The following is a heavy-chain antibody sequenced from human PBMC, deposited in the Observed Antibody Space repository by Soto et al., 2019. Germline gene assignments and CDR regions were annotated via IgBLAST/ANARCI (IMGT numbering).Heavy chain of an antibody. CDR3: ARDIALPGGDYLAS. Sequence: EVQLVESGGGLVKAGGSLRLFCTASGFTFRNYNMNWVRQAPGKGLEWVSSISIGGAYMFYADSVKGRFTISRDNAQNSMFLQIDSPRAEDRAVYYCARDIALPGGDYLASWGQGTLVPFSS. J-gene: IGHJ4*02. CDR1: GFTFRNYN. CDR2: ISIGGAYM. D-gene: IGHD2-21*01. V-gene: IGHV3-21*06.